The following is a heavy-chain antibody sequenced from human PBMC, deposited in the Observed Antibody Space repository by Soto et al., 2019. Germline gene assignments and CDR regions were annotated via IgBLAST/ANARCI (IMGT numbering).Heavy chain of an antibody. Sequence: SETLSLTCAVHGGSFTGFYWDWVRQPPGKGLEWIGEINHGGTANYNPSLKSRVSISVDMSKSQFSLKLTSVTADDTALYFCASSYFLRSGAFSHGWDVGGQGTRVTVSS. CDR2: INHGGTA. V-gene: IGHV4-34*01. J-gene: IGHJ6*02. CDR1: GGSFTGFY. CDR3: ASSYFLRSGAFSHGWDV. D-gene: IGHD3-10*01.